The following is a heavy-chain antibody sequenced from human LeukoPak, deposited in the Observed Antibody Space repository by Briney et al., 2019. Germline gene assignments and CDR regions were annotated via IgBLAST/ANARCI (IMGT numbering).Heavy chain of an antibody. V-gene: IGHV3-66*01. CDR2: IYSDGST. D-gene: IGHD2/OR15-2a*01. J-gene: IGHJ4*02. CDR1: GFSVTSNY. Sequence: PGGPLRLSCTASGFSVTSNYMNWVRQAPGKGLEWVSLIYSDGSTYHADSVKGRFTISRDKSNNMVYLQMNNLSVEDTSMYYCTRDPPAVLLGTYGWGQGALVTVSS. CDR3: TRDPPAVLLGTYG.